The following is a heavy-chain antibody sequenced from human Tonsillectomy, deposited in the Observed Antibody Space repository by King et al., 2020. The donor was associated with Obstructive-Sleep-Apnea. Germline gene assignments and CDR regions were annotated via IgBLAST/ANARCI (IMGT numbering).Heavy chain of an antibody. J-gene: IGHJ4*02. V-gene: IGHV3-30*18. CDR3: AKDLIKVAAAGTIRVDY. CDR2: ISYDGSNK. Sequence: VQLVESGGGVVQPGRSLRLSCAASGFTFSSYGMHWVRQAPGKGLEWVAVISYDGSNKYYAESVKGRFTISRDNSKTTLYLQMNSLRDEDMAVYYCAKDLIKVAAAGTIRVDYWGQGTLVTVSS. CDR1: GFTFSSYG. D-gene: IGHD6-13*01.